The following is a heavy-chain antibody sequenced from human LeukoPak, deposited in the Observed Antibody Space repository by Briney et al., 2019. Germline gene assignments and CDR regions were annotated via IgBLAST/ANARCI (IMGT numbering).Heavy chain of an antibody. J-gene: IGHJ3*02. Sequence: GGSLRLSCAASGFTFSSYVMHWVRQAPGKGLEWVAIISYDGSNEYYADSVKGRFTISRDNSKNTLYLQMNSLRAADTAVYYCARDINSVAFDMWGQGTVVTVSS. V-gene: IGHV3-30*04. D-gene: IGHD1-1*01. CDR3: ARDINSVAFDM. CDR1: GFTFSSYV. CDR2: ISYDGSNE.